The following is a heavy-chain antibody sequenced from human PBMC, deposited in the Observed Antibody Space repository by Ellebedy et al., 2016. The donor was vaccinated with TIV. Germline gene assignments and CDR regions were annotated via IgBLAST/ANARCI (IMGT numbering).Heavy chain of an antibody. CDR1: GGSISSSS. Sequence: PGGSLRLSCTVSGGSISSSSYYWGWIRQPPGKGLEWVAVISYDGSNKYYADSVKGRFTISRDNSKNTLYLQMNSLRAEDTAVYYCARDPYNYGYFDYWGQGTLVTVSS. D-gene: IGHD5-18*01. J-gene: IGHJ4*02. CDR2: ISYDGSNK. CDR3: ARDPYNYGYFDY. V-gene: IGHV3-30*03.